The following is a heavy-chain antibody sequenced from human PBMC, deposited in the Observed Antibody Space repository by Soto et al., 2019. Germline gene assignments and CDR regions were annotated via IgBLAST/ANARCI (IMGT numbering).Heavy chain of an antibody. V-gene: IGHV4-31*03. D-gene: IGHD1-1*01. CDR1: GGSIRNGNYY. J-gene: IGHJ5*02. CDR3: AKNETTRPWFDP. CDR2: TYYIGTT. Sequence: QVQLQESGPGLVKASQTLSLTCTVSGGSIRNGNYYWSWIRQLPGKGLEWIGNTYYIGTTSYNPSLKSRVIISIDTSTNQFSLELTSVLAADTAVYYCAKNETTRPWFDPWGKGTLVTVSS.